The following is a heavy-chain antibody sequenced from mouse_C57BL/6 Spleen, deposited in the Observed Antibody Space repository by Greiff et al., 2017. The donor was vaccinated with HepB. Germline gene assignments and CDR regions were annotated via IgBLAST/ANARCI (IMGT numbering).Heavy chain of an antibody. CDR2: INPNYGTT. V-gene: IGHV1-39*01. CDR3: ARVGFTTVVATPGFFDY. CDR1: GYSFTDYN. Sequence: VQLQQSGPELVKPGASVKISCKASGYSFTDYNMNWVKQSNGKSLEWIGVINPNYGTTSYNQKFKGKATLTVDQSSSTAYMQRNSLTSEDSAVYYCARVGFTTVVATPGFFDYWGQGTTLTVSS. J-gene: IGHJ2*01. D-gene: IGHD1-1*01.